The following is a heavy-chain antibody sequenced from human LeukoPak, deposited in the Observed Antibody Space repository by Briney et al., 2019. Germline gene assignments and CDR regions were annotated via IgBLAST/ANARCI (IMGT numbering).Heavy chain of an antibody. J-gene: IGHJ4*02. Sequence: PGGSLRPSCVASGFTFSNYGMHWARQAPGKGLEWVAVISSDERTTYYADSVKGRFTVSRDLSKITLYLQMDSLTGEDTAVYYCAKEKAHAHPVDYWGQGTLVTVSS. V-gene: IGHV3-30*18. CDR2: ISSDERTT. CDR3: AKEKAHAHPVDY. CDR1: GFTFSNYG.